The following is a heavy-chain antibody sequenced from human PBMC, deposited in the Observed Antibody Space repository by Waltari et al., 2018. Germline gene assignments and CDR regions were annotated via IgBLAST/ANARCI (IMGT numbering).Heavy chain of an antibody. V-gene: IGHV4-4*07. J-gene: IGHJ6*03. Sequence: QVQLQESGPGLLKPSETLSLTCTVPGGSISSYYWSWLRQPAGKGLEWIGRIYTSGSTNYNPSLKSRVTMSVDTSKNQFSLKLSSVTAADTAVYYCARYAADDYHYYYMDVWGKGTTVTVSS. D-gene: IGHD6-13*01. CDR1: GGSISSYY. CDR2: IYTSGST. CDR3: ARYAADDYHYYYMDV.